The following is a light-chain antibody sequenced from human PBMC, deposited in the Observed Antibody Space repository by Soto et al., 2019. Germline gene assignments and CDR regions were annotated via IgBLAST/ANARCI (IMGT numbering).Light chain of an antibody. V-gene: IGKV3-20*01. J-gene: IGKJ1*01. Sequence: EIVMKHSPATLSVTTGERATLSCSASQRVSSDLAWYHQKPGQAPRLLIYSASGRATGTPDRLSGRGSGTYLPLTISRLEPEDGAVYHCQQHDSSPRTFGQGTKVDIK. CDR2: SAS. CDR1: QRVSSD. CDR3: QQHDSSPRT.